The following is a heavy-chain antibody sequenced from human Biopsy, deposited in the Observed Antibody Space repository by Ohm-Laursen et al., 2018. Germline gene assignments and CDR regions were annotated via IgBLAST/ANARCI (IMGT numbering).Heavy chain of an antibody. D-gene: IGHD6-19*01. V-gene: IGHV4-59*08. J-gene: IGHJ3*02. CDR2: ISYSRDT. Sequence: SETLPLTCTVSGGSISGSSWSWIRQAPGKGLEWIGRISYSRDTNYNPSLKSRITISVDTSKNLFSLKLTSVTAADTAVYYCAKHGSGWTGDDAFHIWGQGTMVTVSS. CDR1: GGSISGSS. CDR3: AKHGSGWTGDDAFHI.